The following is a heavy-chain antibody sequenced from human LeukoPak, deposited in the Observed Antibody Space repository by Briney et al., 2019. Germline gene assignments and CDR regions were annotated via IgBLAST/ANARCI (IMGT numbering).Heavy chain of an antibody. CDR3: AKNIVATIGAFDI. Sequence: GGSLRLSCAASGFTLSSYAMHWVRQAPGKGLEWVAVISYDGSNKYYADSVKGRFTISRDNSKNTLYLQMNSLRAEDTAVYYCAKNIVATIGAFDIWGQGTMVTVSS. D-gene: IGHD5-12*01. CDR2: ISYDGSNK. V-gene: IGHV3-30*04. J-gene: IGHJ3*02. CDR1: GFTLSSYA.